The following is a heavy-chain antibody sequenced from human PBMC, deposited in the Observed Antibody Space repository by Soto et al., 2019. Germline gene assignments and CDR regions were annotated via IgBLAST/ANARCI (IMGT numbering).Heavy chain of an antibody. D-gene: IGHD3-22*01. J-gene: IGHJ6*02. CDR2: INHSGST. V-gene: IGHV4-34*01. CDR1: GGSFSGYY. CDR3: ARAQLYYYDSSGYYFGYYGMDV. Sequence: SETLSLTCAVYGGSFSGYYWSWIRQPPGKGLEWIGEINHSGSTNYNPSLKSRVTISVDTSKNQFSLKLSSVTAADTAVYYCARAQLYYYDSSGYYFGYYGMDVWGQGTTVTVSS.